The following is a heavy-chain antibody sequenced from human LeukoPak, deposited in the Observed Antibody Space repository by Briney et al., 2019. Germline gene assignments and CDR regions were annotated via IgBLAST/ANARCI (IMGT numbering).Heavy chain of an antibody. CDR2: ISSSSSTI. CDR3: ARLTTYDFPRL. J-gene: IGHJ4*02. V-gene: IGHV3-48*01. Sequence: GGSLRLSCAASGFTFSSYSMNWVRQAPGKGLKWVSYISSSSSTIYYADSVKGRFTISRDNAKNSLYLQMNSLRAEDTAVYYCARLTTYDFPRLWSEGTLVTVSS. CDR1: GFTFSSYS. D-gene: IGHD3-3*01.